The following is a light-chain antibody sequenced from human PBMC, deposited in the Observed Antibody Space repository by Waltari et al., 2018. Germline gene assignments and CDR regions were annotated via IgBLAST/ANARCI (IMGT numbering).Light chain of an antibody. CDR3: QRRGNWPPT. CDR1: QSVSSF. J-gene: IGKJ4*01. V-gene: IGKV3-11*01. Sequence: TVLTQSPAPLSLSPGERATLSFRASQSVSSFLAWYQQKPGQATRLLIYGASNKASVVPDRFSRSGSGTDFTLTISRLEPEDFAVYYCQRRGNWPPTSSGGTKVEIK. CDR2: GAS.